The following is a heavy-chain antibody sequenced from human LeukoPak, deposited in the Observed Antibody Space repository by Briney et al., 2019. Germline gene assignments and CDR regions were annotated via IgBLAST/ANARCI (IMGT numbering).Heavy chain of an antibody. CDR3: ASEGSETDYALGN. D-gene: IGHD4-17*01. V-gene: IGHV4-30-2*01. J-gene: IGHJ4*02. CDR1: GGSISSGGYS. Sequence: SQTLSLTCAVSGGSISSGGYSWSWIRQPPGKDLEWIGYIYHSGSTYYNPSLKSRVTISVDRSKNQFSLQLSSVTAADTAVYYCASEGSETDYALGNWGQGTLVTVSS. CDR2: IYHSGST.